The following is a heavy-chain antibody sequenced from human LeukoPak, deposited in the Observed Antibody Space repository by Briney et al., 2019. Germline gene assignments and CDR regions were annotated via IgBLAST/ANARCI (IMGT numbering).Heavy chain of an antibody. D-gene: IGHD2-2*01. CDR3: ARRGRYCTSTSCYVGV. CDR2: INPNSGDT. J-gene: IGHJ4*02. CDR1: GYTFTGYY. Sequence: ASVKVSCKTSGYTFTGYYMHWVRQAPGQGLEWMGWINPNSGDTNYAQKFQGRVTMTRDTSISTAYMELSRLRSDDTAMYYCARRGRYCTSTSCYVGVWGQGTLVTVSS. V-gene: IGHV1-2*02.